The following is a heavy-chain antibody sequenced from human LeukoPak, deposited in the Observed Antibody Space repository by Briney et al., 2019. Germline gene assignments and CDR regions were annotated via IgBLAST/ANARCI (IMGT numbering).Heavy chain of an antibody. CDR2: ISTSGANT. CDR3: AKRAGSYRCFDD. Sequence: GGSLRLSCAASGFTFSSYAMGWARQGPGKGLEWASSISTSGANTYYADSVKGRFTISRDNSKNTLYLQMNSLRAEDTAVYYCAKRAGSYRCFDDWGQGTLVTVSS. J-gene: IGHJ4*02. D-gene: IGHD3-16*02. V-gene: IGHV3-23*01. CDR1: GFTFSSYA.